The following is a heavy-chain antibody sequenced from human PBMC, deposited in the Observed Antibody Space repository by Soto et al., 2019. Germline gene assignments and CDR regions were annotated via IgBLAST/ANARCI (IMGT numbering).Heavy chain of an antibody. J-gene: IGHJ4*02. V-gene: IGHV3-23*01. CDR3: ARAGSSWPYYFEY. CDR2: ISGSGVST. Sequence: GGSLRLSCAATGFTFSSYGMSWVRQAPGKGLEWVSGISGSGVSTYYADSVKGRFTISRDNSKNTLFLQMNRLRAEDTAVYFCARAGSSWPYYFEYWGQGTLVTVSS. D-gene: IGHD6-13*01. CDR1: GFTFSSYG.